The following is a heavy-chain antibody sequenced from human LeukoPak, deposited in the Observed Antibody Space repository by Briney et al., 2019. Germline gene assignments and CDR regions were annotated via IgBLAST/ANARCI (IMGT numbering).Heavy chain of an antibody. V-gene: IGHV4-4*07. D-gene: IGHD3-10*01. J-gene: IGHJ5*02. CDR2: VLSTGNT. CDR1: GGSMSNYY. CDR3: ARDVPSYYYGSVACLDP. Sequence: SETLSLTCTVSGGSMSNYYWRCMRDPAGKGLECIGRVLSTGNTNLNPYLKSRVTMSVDTSRNQFSLMLKSVTAADTAVYYCARDVPSYYYGSVACLDPWGQGTLVTVSS.